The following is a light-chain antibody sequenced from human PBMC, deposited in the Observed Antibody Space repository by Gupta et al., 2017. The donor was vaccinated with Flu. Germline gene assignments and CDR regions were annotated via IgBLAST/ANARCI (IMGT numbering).Light chain of an antibody. CDR1: QGVSSH. Sequence: ESAPLSCRGIQGVSSHLAWYQQKPGQAPRLLIYGASTRATGIPARFSGSGSGTEFTLTISSLQSEDFAVYYCQQYNNWPPWTFGQGTKVEIK. J-gene: IGKJ1*01. CDR3: QQYNNWPPWT. CDR2: GAS. V-gene: IGKV3-15*01.